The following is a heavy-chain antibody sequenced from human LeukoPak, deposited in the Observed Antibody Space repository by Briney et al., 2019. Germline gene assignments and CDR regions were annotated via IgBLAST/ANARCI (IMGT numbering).Heavy chain of an antibody. CDR2: ITSSSSYI. CDR3: ARVRLGELSLYNYYYMDV. V-gene: IGHV3-21*01. Sequence: GVLRLSCAASGFTFSTYNMNWVRQAPGKGLEWVSSITSSSSYIYYADSVKGRFTISRDNAKNSLYLQMNSLRAEDTAVYYCARVRLGELSLYNYYYMDVWGKGTTVTISS. CDR1: GFTFSTYN. D-gene: IGHD3-16*02. J-gene: IGHJ6*03.